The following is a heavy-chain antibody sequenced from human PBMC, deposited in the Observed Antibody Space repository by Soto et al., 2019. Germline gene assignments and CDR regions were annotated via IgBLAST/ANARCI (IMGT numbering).Heavy chain of an antibody. V-gene: IGHV1-18*01. CDR3: ARCIQQDYYYGMDV. D-gene: IGHD5-18*01. J-gene: IGHJ6*02. CDR1: GYTFYSHS. CDR2: ISADNGNT. Sequence: ASVKVSCKASGYTFYSHSISWVRQAPGQGLEWMGRISADNGNTKYAQKFQGRVTMTTDTSTSTVYMELRNLRSDDTAVYYCARCIQQDYYYGMDVWGQGTTVTVSS.